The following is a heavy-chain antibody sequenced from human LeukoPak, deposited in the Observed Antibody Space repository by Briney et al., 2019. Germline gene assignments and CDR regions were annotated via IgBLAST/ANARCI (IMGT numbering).Heavy chain of an antibody. D-gene: IGHD4-11*01. Sequence: SVKVSCKASGGTFSSYTISWVRQAPGQGLEWMGRIIPILGVANYAQKFQGRVTITADKSTSTAYMELSSLRSEDTAVYYCTHYSNYRYYFDYWGQGTLVTVSS. CDR1: GGTFSSYT. V-gene: IGHV1-69*02. CDR2: IIPILGVA. J-gene: IGHJ4*02. CDR3: THYSNYRYYFDY.